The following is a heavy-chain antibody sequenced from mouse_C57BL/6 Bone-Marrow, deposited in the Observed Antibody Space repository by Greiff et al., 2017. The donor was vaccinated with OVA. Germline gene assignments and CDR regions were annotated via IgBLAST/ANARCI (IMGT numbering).Heavy chain of an antibody. CDR1: GFTFSSYA. CDR3: AREFSYDYGSSSFAY. J-gene: IGHJ3*01. V-gene: IGHV5-4*01. CDR2: ISDGGSYT. Sequence: DVLLVASWGGLVKPGGSLKLSCAASGFTFSSYAMSWVRQTPEKRLAWVATISDGGSYTYYPDHVKVRFTISRDNAKNNLYLQMSHLKSEDTAMYYCAREFSYDYGSSSFAYWGQGTLVTVSA. D-gene: IGHD1-1*01.